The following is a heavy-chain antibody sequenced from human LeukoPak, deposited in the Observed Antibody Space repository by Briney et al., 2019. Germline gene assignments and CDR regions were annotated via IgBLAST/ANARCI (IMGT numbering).Heavy chain of an antibody. CDR1: GYTFTGCY. J-gene: IGHJ4*02. V-gene: IGHV1-2*02. CDR2: INPNSGDT. CDR3: AKNLYLGSGGSNPIPDY. Sequence: ASVKVSCKASGYTFTGCYMHWVRQAPGQGLEWMGWINPNSGDTNYAQKFQGRVTMTTDTSISTAYMELSRLRSDDTAVYYCAKNLYLGSGGSNPIPDYWGQGTLVTVSS. D-gene: IGHD2-15*01.